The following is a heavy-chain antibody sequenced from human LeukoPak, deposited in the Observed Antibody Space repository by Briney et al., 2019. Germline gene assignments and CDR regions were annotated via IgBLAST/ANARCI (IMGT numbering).Heavy chain of an antibody. CDR3: AKDHFALGDYGGEDYYYGMDV. D-gene: IGHD4-23*01. J-gene: IGHJ6*02. CDR2: ISYDGTNK. Sequence: PGGSLRLSCAASGFTFSSYGMHWVRQAPGKGLEWVAVISYDGTNKYYADSVKGRFTISRDNSKNTLYLQMNSLRAEDTAVYYCAKDHFALGDYGGEDYYYGMDVWGQGTTVTVSS. V-gene: IGHV3-30*18. CDR1: GFTFSSYG.